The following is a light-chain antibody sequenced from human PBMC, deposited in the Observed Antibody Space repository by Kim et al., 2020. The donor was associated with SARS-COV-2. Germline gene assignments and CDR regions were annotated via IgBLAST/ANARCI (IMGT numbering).Light chain of an antibody. CDR1: QSVSSY. CDR2: DAS. J-gene: IGKJ5*01. Sequence: EIVLTQSPDTLSLSPGERATLSCRASQSVSSYLAWYQQKPGQAPRLLIYDASNRATGIPARFSGSGSGTEFTLTISSLEPEDFAVYYCQQRSNWPPITFGQGTRLEIK. CDR3: QQRSNWPPIT. V-gene: IGKV3-11*01.